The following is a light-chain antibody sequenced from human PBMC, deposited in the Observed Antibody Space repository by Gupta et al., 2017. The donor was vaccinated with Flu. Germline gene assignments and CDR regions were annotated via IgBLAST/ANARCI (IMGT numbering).Light chain of an antibody. J-gene: IGKJ3*01. CDR1: QSLLHSSNNRNY. Sequence: DIVMTQSPDSLAVSLGERATINCKSSQSLLHSSNNRNYLAWYQQKPGQPPKLLISWASTRKSGVPERFSGSGCGTEFTLTISSRQAEDVAVYYCHQFDSAPLFTFGHGTKVDIK. V-gene: IGKV4-1*01. CDR2: WAS. CDR3: HQFDSAPLFT.